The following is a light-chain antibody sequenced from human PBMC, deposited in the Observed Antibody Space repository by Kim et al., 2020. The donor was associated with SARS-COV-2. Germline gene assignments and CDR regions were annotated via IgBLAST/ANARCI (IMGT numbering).Light chain of an antibody. V-gene: IGLV3-1*01. CDR1: NLGDKY. CDR3: QTWDTNTAH. CDR2: QDE. Sequence: SQSPGQTVRRNCWEDNLGDKYTSWYQQKPGQSPVAVIYQDEKRPSGIPGRFSGSHSGNTATLTISGTQAMDEADYYCQTWDTNTAHFGGGTQLTVL. J-gene: IGLJ2*01.